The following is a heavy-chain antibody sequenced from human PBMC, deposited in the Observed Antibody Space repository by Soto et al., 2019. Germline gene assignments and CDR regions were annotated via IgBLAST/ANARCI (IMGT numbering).Heavy chain of an antibody. V-gene: IGHV3-30-3*01. CDR2: ISYDGTNK. CDR1: GFNFSNYP. Sequence: QVQLVESGGGMVQPGRSLRLSCAASGFNFSNYPMHWVRQAPGKGLEWVALISYDGTNKYYADSVKGRFTISRDNSKNTVYLQRNSLREEDTAVYSCARDVSPQIAYNWFDPWGQGTLVTVSS. J-gene: IGHJ5*02. CDR3: ARDVSPQIAYNWFDP. D-gene: IGHD6-13*01.